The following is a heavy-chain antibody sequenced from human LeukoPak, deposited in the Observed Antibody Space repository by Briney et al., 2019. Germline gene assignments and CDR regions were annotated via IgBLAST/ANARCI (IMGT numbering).Heavy chain of an antibody. Sequence: GGSLRLSCATSGFAFSSSGMHWVRQAPGKGLEWVAVIWYDGSNEYYADSVKGRFTITRDNSKNTLYLQMNSLRAEDTAVYYCAKDYGWNAIVRATAGFDFWGQGTLVTVSS. CDR3: AKDYGWNAIVRATAGFDF. CDR2: IWYDGSNE. V-gene: IGHV3-30*02. CDR1: GFAFSSSG. D-gene: IGHD1-26*01. J-gene: IGHJ4*02.